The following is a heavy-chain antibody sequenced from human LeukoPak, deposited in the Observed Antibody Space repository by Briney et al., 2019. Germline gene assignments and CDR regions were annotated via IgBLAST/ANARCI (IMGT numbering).Heavy chain of an antibody. V-gene: IGHV4-30-2*01. CDR1: GCSISSGGYS. D-gene: IGHD3-10*01. CDR2: IYHSGST. CDR3: ARDHPLLGQAFDI. Sequence: PSQTLSLTCAVSGCSISSGGYSWSWMRQPPGKGLEWIGYIYHSGSTYYNPSLKSRVTISVDRSKNQFSLKLSSVTAADTAVYYCARDHPLLGQAFDIWGQGTMVTVSS. J-gene: IGHJ3*02.